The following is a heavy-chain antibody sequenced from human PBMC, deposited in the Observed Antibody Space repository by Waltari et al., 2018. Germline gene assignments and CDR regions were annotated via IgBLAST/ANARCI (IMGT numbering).Heavy chain of an antibody. D-gene: IGHD3-22*01. V-gene: IGHV3-21*01. J-gene: IGHJ6*03. Sequence: EVKLVESGGGLVKQGVSLRRTCPASGFSFNNYGMNWCRQAPGPGLDLVSSSRSVSTYRYYADSLNGPVALARENAKNSLSLQMNSVSAEDTAVYFCARDRRRVDHDSTGLDYIDVWGKGTTVTISS. CDR3: ARDRRRVDHDSTGLDYIDV. CDR1: GFSFNNYG. CDR2: SRSVSTYR.